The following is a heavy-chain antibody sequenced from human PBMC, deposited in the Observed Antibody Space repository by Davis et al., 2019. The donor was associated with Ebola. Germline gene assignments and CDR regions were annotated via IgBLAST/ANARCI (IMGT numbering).Heavy chain of an antibody. CDR1: GDSISNFY. J-gene: IGHJ6*02. CDR3: ARDRGPYSSGWHYYYYYGMDV. CDR2: ISNSGSS. D-gene: IGHD6-19*01. V-gene: IGHV4-59*01. Sequence: SETLSLTCTVSGDSISNFYWSWLRQPPGKGLEWIAYISNSGSSTYNPSLKSRVTISVDTSKNQFSLKLSSVTAADTAVYYCARDRGPYSSGWHYYYYYGMDVWGQGTTVTVSS.